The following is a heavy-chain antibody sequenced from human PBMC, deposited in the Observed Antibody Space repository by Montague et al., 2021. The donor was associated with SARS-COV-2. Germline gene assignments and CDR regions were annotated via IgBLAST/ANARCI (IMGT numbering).Heavy chain of an antibody. Sequence: CAISGDSVSRNDIAWNWFRQSPSRGLEWLGRTFYRSEWNYHYADXVKSRITIDPDTSKNQVSLQLRSVTPEDTAVYFCARVRRLGRGMDVWGQGTTVTVSS. V-gene: IGHV6-1*01. D-gene: IGHD3-16*01. CDR1: GDSVSRNDIA. J-gene: IGHJ6*02. CDR2: TFYRSEWNY. CDR3: ARVRRLGRGMDV.